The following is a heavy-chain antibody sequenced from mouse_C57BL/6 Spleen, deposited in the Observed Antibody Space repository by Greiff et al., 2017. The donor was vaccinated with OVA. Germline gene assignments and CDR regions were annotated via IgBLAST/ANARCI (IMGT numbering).Heavy chain of an antibody. CDR3: TRSRDYGHYAMDY. CDR2: IDPETGGT. V-gene: IGHV1-15*01. J-gene: IGHJ4*01. CDR1: GYTFTDYE. D-gene: IGHD2-4*01. Sequence: QVQLQQSGAELVRPGASVTLSCKASGYTFTDYEMHWVKQTPVHGLEWIGAIDPETGGTAYNQKFKGKAILTADKSSSTAYMELRSLTSEDSAVYYCTRSRDYGHYAMDYWGQGTSVTVSS.